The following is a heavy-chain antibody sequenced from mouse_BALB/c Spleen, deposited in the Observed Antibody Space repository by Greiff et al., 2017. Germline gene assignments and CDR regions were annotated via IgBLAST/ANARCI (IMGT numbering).Heavy chain of an antibody. Sequence: EVQLQQSGTVLARPGASVKMSCKASGYSFTSYWMHWVKQRPGQGLEWIGAIYPGNSDTSYNQKFKGKAKLTAVTSASTAYMELSSLTNEDSAVYYCTRPHGYAWFAYWGQGTLVTVSA. D-gene: IGHD2-14*01. CDR3: TRPHGYAWFAY. CDR1: GYSFTSYW. J-gene: IGHJ3*01. CDR2: IYPGNSDT. V-gene: IGHV1-5*01.